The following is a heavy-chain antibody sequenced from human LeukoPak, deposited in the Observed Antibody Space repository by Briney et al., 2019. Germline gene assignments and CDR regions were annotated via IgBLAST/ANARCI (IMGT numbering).Heavy chain of an antibody. D-gene: IGHD3-22*01. CDR3: ARDHGPDYYDSSGYYSPFDY. CDR2: IIPILGIA. V-gene: IGHV1-69*04. J-gene: IGHJ4*02. CDR1: GGTFSSYA. Sequence: ASVKVSCKASGGTFSSYAISWVRQAPGRGLEWMGRIIPILGIANYAQKFQGRVTITADKSTSTAYMELSSLRSEDTAVYYCARDHGPDYYDSSGYYSPFDYWGQGTLVTVSS.